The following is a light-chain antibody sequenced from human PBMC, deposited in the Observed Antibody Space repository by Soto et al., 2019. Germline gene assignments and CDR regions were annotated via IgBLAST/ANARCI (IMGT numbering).Light chain of an antibody. J-gene: IGKJ3*01. V-gene: IGKV3-15*01. CDR1: QSVTSN. Sequence: EIVMTQSPATLSVSPGERATLSCRASQSVTSNLAWYQQKPGQAPRLLIYGASTRATGIPARFSGSGSETEFTLTISTLQSEDFAVYYCHQYNNWPLTFGPGTKVDIK. CDR2: GAS. CDR3: HQYNNWPLT.